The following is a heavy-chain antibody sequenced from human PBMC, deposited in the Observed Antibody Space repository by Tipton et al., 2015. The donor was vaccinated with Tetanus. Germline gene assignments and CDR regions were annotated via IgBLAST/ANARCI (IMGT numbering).Heavy chain of an antibody. CDR1: GGSISSYY. V-gene: IGHV4-4*07. J-gene: IGHJ6*02. CDR3: ARDSPYYDFWSDRIIADYYYYYGMDV. D-gene: IGHD3-3*01. Sequence: TLSLTCTVSGGSISSYYWSWIRQPAGKGLEWIGRIYTSGSTNYNPSLKSRVTMSVDTSKNQFSLKLSSVTAADTAVYYCARDSPYYDFWSDRIIADYYYYYGMDVWGQGTTVTVSS. CDR2: IYTSGST.